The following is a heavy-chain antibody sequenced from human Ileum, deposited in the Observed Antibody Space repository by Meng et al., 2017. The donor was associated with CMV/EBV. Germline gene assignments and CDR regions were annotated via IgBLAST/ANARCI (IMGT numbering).Heavy chain of an antibody. Sequence: GESLKISCAASGFTVSSNYMSWVRQAPGKGLEWASVIYSGGSTYYADSVEGRFTISRDNSKNTLYLQMNSLRAEDTAVYYCARGTAIYYFDYWGQGTLVTVSS. J-gene: IGHJ4*02. D-gene: IGHD2-21*02. CDR3: ARGTAIYYFDY. CDR2: IYSGGST. V-gene: IGHV3-53*01. CDR1: GFTVSSNY.